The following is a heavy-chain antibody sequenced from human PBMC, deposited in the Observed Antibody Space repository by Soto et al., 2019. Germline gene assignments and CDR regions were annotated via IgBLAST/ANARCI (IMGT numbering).Heavy chain of an antibody. CDR1: GGSISSYY. CDR3: ARVIAARRRAAFDI. J-gene: IGHJ3*02. D-gene: IGHD6-6*01. V-gene: IGHV4-59*01. CDR2: IHHSGTT. Sequence: SETLSLTCIVSGGSISSYYWTWIRQSPGKGLGWIGYIHHSGTTNYNPALKSRVTISVDTSKNQFSLKLRSVTTADTAVYSCARVIAARRRAAFDIWGQGTMVTVSS.